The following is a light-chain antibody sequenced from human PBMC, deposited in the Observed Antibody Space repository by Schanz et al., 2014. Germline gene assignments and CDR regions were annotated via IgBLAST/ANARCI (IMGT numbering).Light chain of an antibody. Sequence: QSVLTQPPSASGSPGQSVTISCTATSSDIGDYNYVSWYQQYPGRAPKLIIYQVTKRPSGVPGRFSGSKSGNTASLAISGLQAEDEADYYCSSYKRGNTLLFGGGTKLTVL. CDR1: SSDIGDYNY. CDR3: SSYKRGNTLL. CDR2: QVT. J-gene: IGLJ2*01. V-gene: IGLV2-8*01.